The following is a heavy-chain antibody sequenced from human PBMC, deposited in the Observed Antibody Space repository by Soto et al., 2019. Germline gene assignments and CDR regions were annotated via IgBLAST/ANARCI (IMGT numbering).Heavy chain of an antibody. V-gene: IGHV4-59*01. CDR1: GGSISSYY. CDR2: IYYSGST. J-gene: IGHJ6*02. Sequence: PSETLSLTCTVSGGSISSYYGSWIRQPPGKGLGWIGYIYYSGSTNYNPTLKSRVTISVDTSKNQFSLKLSSVTAADTAVYYCARGTAMAGYYYGMDVWGQGTTVTVSS. CDR3: ARGTAMAGYYYGMDV. D-gene: IGHD5-18*01.